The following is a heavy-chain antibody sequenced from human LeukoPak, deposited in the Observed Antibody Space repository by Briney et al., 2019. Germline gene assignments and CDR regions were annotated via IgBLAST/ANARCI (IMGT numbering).Heavy chain of an antibody. V-gene: IGHV3-53*05. CDR3: AKLPDIVVAPAAIPRLDNWFDP. J-gene: IGHJ5*02. D-gene: IGHD2-2*02. CDR2: IYSGGST. CDR1: GFTVSSNY. Sequence: PGGSLRLSCAASGFTVSSNYMSWVRQAPGKGLEWVSVIYSGGSTYYADSVKGRFTISRDNSKNTLYLQMNSLRAEDTAVYYCAKLPDIVVAPAAIPRLDNWFDPWGQGTLVTVSS.